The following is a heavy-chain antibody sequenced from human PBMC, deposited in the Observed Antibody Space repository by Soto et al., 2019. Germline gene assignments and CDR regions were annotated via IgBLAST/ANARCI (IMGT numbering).Heavy chain of an antibody. V-gene: IGHV3-23*01. CDR3: ARDVGLDYVN. J-gene: IGHJ4*02. Sequence: GGSLRLSCAASGFTFSSYAMSWVRQAPGKGLEWVSAISGSGGSTYYADSVKGRFTISRDNSKNTLYLQMNSLSAEDTAVYFCARDVGLDYVNWGQGTLVTVSS. CDR2: ISGSGGST. CDR1: GFTFSSYA. D-gene: IGHD3-16*01.